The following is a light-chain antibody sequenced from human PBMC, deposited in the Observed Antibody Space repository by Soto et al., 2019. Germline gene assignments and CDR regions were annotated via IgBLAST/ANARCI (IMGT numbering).Light chain of an antibody. V-gene: IGKV3-11*01. J-gene: IGKJ4*01. CDR2: GAS. CDR1: QSVSSY. Sequence: IVLRQSPATLSLSPGERATLSCRASQSVSSYLAWYQQKPGQAPRLLIYGASNRATGIPARFSGSGSGTDFTLTISSLEPEDFAVYYCQQRSNWLTFGGGTKVDIK. CDR3: QQRSNWLT.